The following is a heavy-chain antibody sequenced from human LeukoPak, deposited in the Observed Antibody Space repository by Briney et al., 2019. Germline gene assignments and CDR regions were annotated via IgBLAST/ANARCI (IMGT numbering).Heavy chain of an antibody. D-gene: IGHD7-27*01. CDR2: ISTSITIT. V-gene: IGHV3-48*02. CDR1: GFTFSSYA. CDR3: ARVGATNWAYYFDY. Sequence: GGSLRLSCAASGFTFSSYAMSWVRQAPGKGLEWISYISTSITITSYADSVKGRFTISRDNAKNSLYLQLNSLRDEDTAVYYCARVGATNWAYYFDYWGQGTLVTVSS. J-gene: IGHJ4*02.